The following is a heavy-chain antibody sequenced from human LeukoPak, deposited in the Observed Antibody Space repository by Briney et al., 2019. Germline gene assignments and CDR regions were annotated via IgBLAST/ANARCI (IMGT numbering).Heavy chain of an antibody. V-gene: IGHV3-30*02. CDR1: GFTFSSFG. CDR2: IRNDGSTK. CDR3: AKDSLVSSGWSTGWVFDY. J-gene: IGHJ4*02. D-gene: IGHD6-19*01. Sequence: GGSLRLSCAASGFTFSSFGMHWVRQAPGKGLEWVAFIRNDGSTKYYADSVKGRFTISRDNSKNTLYLQVNSLRTEDMAVYHCAKDSLVSSGWSTGWVFDYWGQGTLVAVSS.